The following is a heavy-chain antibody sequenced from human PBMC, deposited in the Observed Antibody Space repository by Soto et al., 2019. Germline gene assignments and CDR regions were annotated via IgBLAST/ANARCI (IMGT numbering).Heavy chain of an antibody. CDR2: ISHSGST. D-gene: IGHD6-6*01. CDR1: GGSFSGYY. J-gene: IGHJ6*03. V-gene: IGHV4-34*01. CDR3: ARGSSYYMDV. Sequence: QVQLQQWGAGLLKPSETLSLTCAVYGGSFSGYYWSWIRQPPGKGLEWIGEISHSGSTNYNPSLKSRVTISVDTSKNQFSLKLSSVTAADTAVYYCARGSSYYMDVWGKGTTVTVSS.